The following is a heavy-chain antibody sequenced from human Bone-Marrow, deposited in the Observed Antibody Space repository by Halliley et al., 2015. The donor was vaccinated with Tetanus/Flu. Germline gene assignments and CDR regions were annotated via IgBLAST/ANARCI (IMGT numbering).Heavy chain of an antibody. CDR2: FYSGGNT. Sequence: RGMEWISLFYSGGNTDYADTVKGRFTISRDSSKNSLYLQMNHLRAEDTAVYYCTRTNNQPGNYWGQGTLVTVSS. V-gene: IGHV3-66*01. J-gene: IGHJ4*02. D-gene: IGHD2-2*01. CDR3: TRTNNQPGNY.